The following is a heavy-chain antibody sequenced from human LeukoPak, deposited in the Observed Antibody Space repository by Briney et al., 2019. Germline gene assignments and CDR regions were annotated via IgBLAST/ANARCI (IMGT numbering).Heavy chain of an antibody. D-gene: IGHD3-22*01. V-gene: IGHV1-18*01. J-gene: IGHJ4*02. CDR2: ISAYNGNT. CDR3: ARDYYDSSGYRYHDY. Sequence: ASVKVSCKASGYTFTSCGISWVRQAPGQGLEWMGWISAYNGNTNYAQKLQGRVTMTTDTSTSTAYMELRSLRSDDTAVYYCARDYYDSSGYRYHDYWGQGTLVTVSS. CDR1: GYTFTSCG.